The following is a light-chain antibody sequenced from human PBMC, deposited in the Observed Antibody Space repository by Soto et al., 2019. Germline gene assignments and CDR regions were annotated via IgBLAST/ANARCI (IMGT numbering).Light chain of an antibody. CDR2: EVS. CDR1: ISDVGSSDY. CDR3: CSYAGSSTYV. Sequence: QSVLTQPASVSGSPGQSITISCTGTISDVGSSDYVSWYQQHPGKAPKLMIYEVSNRPSGVSNRFSGSKSGNTASLTISGLQAEDEADYYCCSYAGSSTYVFGTGTKVTVL. V-gene: IGLV2-23*02. J-gene: IGLJ1*01.